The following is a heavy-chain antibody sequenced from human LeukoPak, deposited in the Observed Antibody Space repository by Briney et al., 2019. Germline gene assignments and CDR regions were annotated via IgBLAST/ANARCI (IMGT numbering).Heavy chain of an antibody. J-gene: IGHJ5*02. Sequence: ASVKVSCKASAVTFSTYAITWVRQAPGQGLEWMGGIIPSFGTVYYAQKFQGRVTITADESTSTDYMELSSLRSEDTDVYDCARHVEGRLNLLPSWGQGTLVTVSS. D-gene: IGHD1-26*01. V-gene: IGHV1-69*13. CDR2: IIPSFGTV. CDR3: ARHVEGRLNLLPS. CDR1: AVTFSTYA.